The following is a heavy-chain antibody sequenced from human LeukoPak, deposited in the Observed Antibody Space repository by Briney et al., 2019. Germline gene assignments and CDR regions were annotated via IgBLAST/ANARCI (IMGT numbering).Heavy chain of an antibody. V-gene: IGHV3-30*18. CDR3: AKVRSSGWHEPYHYYGMDV. CDR1: GFTFNTHG. D-gene: IGHD6-19*01. Sequence: SLRLSCTASGFTFNTHGMHWVRQVPGEGLEWVTLISPDGNKKYYADSVKGRFTISRDNSKNTVYLQMNSLKTEDTAIYYCAKVRSSGWHEPYHYYGMDVWGQGTTVIVS. J-gene: IGHJ6*02. CDR2: ISPDGNKK.